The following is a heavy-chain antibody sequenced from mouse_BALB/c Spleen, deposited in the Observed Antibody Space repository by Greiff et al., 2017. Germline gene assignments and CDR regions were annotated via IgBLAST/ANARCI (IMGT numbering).Heavy chain of an antibody. CDR3: ARSPNYVFDY. D-gene: IGHD2-1*01. J-gene: IGHJ2*01. CDR2: ISSGGST. V-gene: IGHV5-6-5*01. CDR1: GFTFSSYA. Sequence: EVMLVESGGGLVKPGGSLKLSCAASGFTFSSYAMSWVRQTPEKRLEWVASISSGGSTYYPDSVKGRFTISRDNARNILYLQMSSLRSEDTAMYYCARSPNYVFDYWGQGTTLTVSS.